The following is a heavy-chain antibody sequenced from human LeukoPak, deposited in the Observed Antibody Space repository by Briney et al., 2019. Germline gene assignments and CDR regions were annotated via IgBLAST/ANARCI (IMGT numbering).Heavy chain of an antibody. CDR1: GFTFSSYA. D-gene: IGHD5-18*01. Sequence: PGGSLRLSCAASGFTFSSYAMSWVRQAPGKGLEWVSAISGSGGSTYYADSVKGRFTISRDNSKNTLYLQMNSRRAEDTVVYYCAPPVDTAMVKSFDYWGQGTLVTVSS. CDR2: ISGSGGST. V-gene: IGHV3-23*01. J-gene: IGHJ4*02. CDR3: APPVDTAMVKSFDY.